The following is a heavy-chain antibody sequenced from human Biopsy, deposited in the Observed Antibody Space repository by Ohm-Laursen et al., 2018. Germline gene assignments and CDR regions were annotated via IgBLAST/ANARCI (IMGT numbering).Heavy chain of an antibody. CDR2: IYYSGTT. J-gene: IGHJ2*01. Sequence: QTLSLTCIVSGGSVSSGGFYWSWIRQHPGKGLEWIGYIYYSGTTYYNPSLKSLVTISVDTSKNQFSLKLNSVTAADTAVYYCARRPYGGTRYWYFDLWGRGTLVTVSS. CDR3: ARRPYGGTRYWYFDL. V-gene: IGHV4-31*01. CDR1: GGSVSSGGFY. D-gene: IGHD4-23*01.